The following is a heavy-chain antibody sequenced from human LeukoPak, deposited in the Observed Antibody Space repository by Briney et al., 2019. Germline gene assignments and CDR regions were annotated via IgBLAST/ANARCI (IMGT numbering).Heavy chain of an antibody. CDR1: GFTFSSYG. V-gene: IGHV3-30*18. D-gene: IGHD6-19*01. J-gene: IGHJ3*01. CDR2: ISFDGSIE. Sequence: PGGSLRLSCAASGFTFSSYGMHWVRQTPGKGLEWVALISFDGSIEYYADSVKGRFTISRDNSKNTLFLQMNSLRPEATAVYYCAKDSDIAVAGSDDALDVWGQGTMVTVSS. CDR3: AKDSDIAVAGSDDALDV.